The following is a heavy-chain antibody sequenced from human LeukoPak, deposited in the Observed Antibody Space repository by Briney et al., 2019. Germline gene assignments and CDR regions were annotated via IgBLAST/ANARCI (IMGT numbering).Heavy chain of an antibody. CDR3: ARGYVLLDY. V-gene: IGHV3-64*01. J-gene: IGHJ4*02. CDR2: ITNNGGST. Sequence: GGSLRLSCAASGFTFSTYAMHWVRQAPGKGLEYVSAITNNGGSTYYANSVKGRFTISRDNSKNTLYLQMGSLRAEDMAVYYCARGYVLLDYWGQGTLVTVSS. CDR1: GFTFSTYA. D-gene: IGHD2/OR15-2a*01.